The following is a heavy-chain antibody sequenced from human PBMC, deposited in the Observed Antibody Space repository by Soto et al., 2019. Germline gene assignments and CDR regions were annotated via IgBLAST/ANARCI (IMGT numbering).Heavy chain of an antibody. Sequence: EVQLVESGGGLVTPGGSLRLSCAASGFTFSFYSMNWVRQAPGRGLQWVSSVSRNTNYIYYADSVKGRFTISRDDAKNSVYLQMHRLRAEDTAVYYCTSDLSLTRRGGFDLWGQGTLVTVSS. CDR3: TSDLSLTRRGGFDL. CDR2: VSRNTNYI. D-gene: IGHD3-16*01. CDR1: GFTFSFYS. J-gene: IGHJ4*02. V-gene: IGHV3-21*01.